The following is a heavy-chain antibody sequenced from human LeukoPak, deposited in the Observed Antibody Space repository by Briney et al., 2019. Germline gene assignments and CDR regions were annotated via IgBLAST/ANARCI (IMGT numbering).Heavy chain of an antibody. J-gene: IGHJ4*02. CDR3: ARVDPYGSSSFFDY. CDR1: GFTFSSYS. V-gene: IGHV3-21*01. Sequence: GGSLRLSCAASGFTFSSYSMNWVRQAPGKGLEWVSSISSSSSYIYYADSVKGRFTISRDNAKNSLYLQMNSLRAEDTAVYCCARVDPYGSSSFFDYWGQGTLVTVSS. CDR2: ISSSSSYI. D-gene: IGHD2-2*01.